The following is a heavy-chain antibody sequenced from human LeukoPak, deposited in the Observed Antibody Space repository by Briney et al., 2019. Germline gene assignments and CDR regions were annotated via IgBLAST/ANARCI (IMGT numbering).Heavy chain of an antibody. CDR1: GFTFSSYA. V-gene: IGHV3-30-3*01. D-gene: IGHD3-22*01. J-gene: IGHJ4*02. Sequence: GGSLRLSCAASGFTFSSYAMHWVRQAPGKGLEWVAVISYDGSNKYYADSVEGRFTISRDNSKNTLYLQMNSLRAEDTAVYYCARGGGYYYDSSGYYFGGPVDYWGQGTLVTVSS. CDR3: ARGGGYYYDSSGYYFGGPVDY. CDR2: ISYDGSNK.